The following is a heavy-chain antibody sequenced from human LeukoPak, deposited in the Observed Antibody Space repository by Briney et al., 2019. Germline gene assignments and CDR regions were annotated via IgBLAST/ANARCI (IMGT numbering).Heavy chain of an antibody. V-gene: IGHV3-21*01. D-gene: IGHD3-16*01. CDR2: ISSRSTYI. CDR3: AKSTRAVMAMMDV. J-gene: IGHJ6*04. Sequence: PGGSLRLSCAASGFTFSNAWMSWVRQAPGKGLEWVSSISSRSTYIYYADSVKGRFTISRDNAKNSLYLQMNSLRAEDTAVYFCAKSTRAVMAMMDVWGKGTTVTISS. CDR1: GFTFSNAW.